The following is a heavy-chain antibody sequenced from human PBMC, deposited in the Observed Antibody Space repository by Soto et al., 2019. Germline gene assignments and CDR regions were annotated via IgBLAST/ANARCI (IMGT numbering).Heavy chain of an antibody. Sequence: GGSLRLSCAASGFTFSSYAMSWVRQAPGKGLEWVAVRSGSGYSTNYADSVKGRFTISRDNSKSTLYLQMDSLRAEDTATYYCVSPWNDRTYYHFGLDVWGQGTTVTASS. CDR2: RSGSGYST. J-gene: IGHJ6*02. CDR1: GFTFSSYA. V-gene: IGHV3-23*01. D-gene: IGHD1-1*01. CDR3: VSPWNDRTYYHFGLDV.